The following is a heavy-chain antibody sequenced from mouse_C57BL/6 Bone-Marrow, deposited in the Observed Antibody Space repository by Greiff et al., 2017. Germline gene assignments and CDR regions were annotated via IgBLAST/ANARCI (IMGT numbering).Heavy chain of an antibody. V-gene: IGHV14-1*01. CDR1: GFNIKDYY. Sequence: EVQLQQSGAELVRPGASVTLSCTASGFNIKDYYMNWVKQRPEQGLEWIGRIDPEDGDTEYAPKFQGKATMTAATSSNTAYLQLSSLTSEDTAVYYCTTYIYYDSSAWFAYWGQGTLVTVSA. J-gene: IGHJ3*01. CDR2: IDPEDGDT. CDR3: TTYIYYDSSAWFAY. D-gene: IGHD2-4*01.